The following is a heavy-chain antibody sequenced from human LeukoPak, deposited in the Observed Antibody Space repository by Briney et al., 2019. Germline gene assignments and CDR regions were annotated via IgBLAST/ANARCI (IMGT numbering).Heavy chain of an antibody. D-gene: IGHD3-22*01. CDR1: GYTFTGYY. Sequence: ASVKVSCKASGYTFTGYYMHWVRQAPGQGLEWMGWINPNSGGTNYAQKFQGRVTVTADKSTSTAYMELRSLRSEDTAVYYCARGQADSSGYYYPYFDYWGQGTLVTVSS. V-gene: IGHV1-2*02. CDR3: ARGQADSSGYYYPYFDY. CDR2: INPNSGGT. J-gene: IGHJ4*02.